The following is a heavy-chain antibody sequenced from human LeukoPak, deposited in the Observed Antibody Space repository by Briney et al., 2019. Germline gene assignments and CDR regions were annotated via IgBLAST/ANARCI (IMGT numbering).Heavy chain of an antibody. CDR2: ISYDGSNK. J-gene: IGHJ5*02. CDR3: ARITMSRFDP. D-gene: IGHD3-10*02. Sequence: GRSLRLSCAASGFTFSSYGMHWVRQAPGKGLEWVAVISYDGSNKYYADSVKGRFTISRDNSKNTLYLQMNSLRAEDTAVYYCARITMSRFDPWGQGTLVTVS. CDR1: GFTFSSYG. V-gene: IGHV3-30*03.